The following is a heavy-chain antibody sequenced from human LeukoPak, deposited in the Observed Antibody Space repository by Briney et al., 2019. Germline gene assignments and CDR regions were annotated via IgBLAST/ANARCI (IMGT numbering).Heavy chain of an antibody. Sequence: KSGGSLRLSCAASGFTFSSYWMHWVRQAPGKGLEWVSSISSSSSYIYYADSVKGRFTISRDNAKNSLYLQMNSLRAEDTAVYYCAREGGYCSSTSCYKGASDYWGQGTLVTVSS. D-gene: IGHD2-2*02. CDR1: GFTFSSYW. CDR3: AREGGYCSSTSCYKGASDY. V-gene: IGHV3-21*01. J-gene: IGHJ4*02. CDR2: ISSSSSYI.